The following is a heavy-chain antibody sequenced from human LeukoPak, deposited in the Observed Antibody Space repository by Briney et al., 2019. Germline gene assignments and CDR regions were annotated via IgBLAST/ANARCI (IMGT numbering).Heavy chain of an antibody. CDR2: INHSGST. J-gene: IGHJ6*03. V-gene: IGHV4-34*01. Sequence: MSSETLSLTCAVYGGSFSGYYWSWIRQPPGKGLEWIGEINHSGSTNYNPSLKSRVTISVDTSKNQFSLKLSSVTAADTAVYYCERNLRQWLRFYYYMDVWGKGTTVTVSS. CDR3: ERNLRQWLRFYYYMDV. D-gene: IGHD5-12*01. CDR1: GGSFSGYY.